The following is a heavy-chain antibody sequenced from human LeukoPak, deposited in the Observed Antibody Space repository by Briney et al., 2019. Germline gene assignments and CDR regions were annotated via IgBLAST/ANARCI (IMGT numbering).Heavy chain of an antibody. V-gene: IGHV3-30*02. CDR2: IWYGGSNK. CDR3: AKDRGSSSGGVMDY. CDR1: GFTFSSYG. D-gene: IGHD6-6*01. J-gene: IGHJ4*02. Sequence: GGSLRLSCAASGFTFSSYGMHWVRQAPGKGLEWVAVIWYGGSNKYYADSVKGRFTISRDNSKNTLYLQMNSLRAEDTAVYYCAKDRGSSSGGVMDYWGQGTLVTVSS.